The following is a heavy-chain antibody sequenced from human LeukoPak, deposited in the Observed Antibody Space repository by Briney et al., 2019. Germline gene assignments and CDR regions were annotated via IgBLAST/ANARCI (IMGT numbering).Heavy chain of an antibody. CDR3: ARDQWGLDYYYYGMDV. CDR2: INPNSGGT. CDR1: GYTFTGYY. V-gene: IGHV1-2*02. D-gene: IGHD1-26*01. Sequence: SVKVSCKASGYTFTGYYMHWVRQAPGQGLEWMGWINPNSGGTNYAQKFQGRVTMTRDTSISTAYMELSRLRSDDTAVYYCARDQWGLDYYYYGMDVWGQGTTVTVSS. J-gene: IGHJ6*02.